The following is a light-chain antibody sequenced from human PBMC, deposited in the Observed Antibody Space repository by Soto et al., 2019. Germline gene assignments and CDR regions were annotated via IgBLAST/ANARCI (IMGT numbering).Light chain of an antibody. CDR1: QSVYNN. V-gene: IGKV3-15*01. CDR2: GAF. CDR3: QQYNNWPPVT. J-gene: IGKJ3*01. Sequence: EIVMTQSPATLSVSPGERATLSCRASQSVYNNLAWYQQKPGQAPRLLIYGAFTRATGIPARFSGSGSGTEFTLTISSLKSEDFAVYFCQQYNNWPPVTFGPGTKVDIK.